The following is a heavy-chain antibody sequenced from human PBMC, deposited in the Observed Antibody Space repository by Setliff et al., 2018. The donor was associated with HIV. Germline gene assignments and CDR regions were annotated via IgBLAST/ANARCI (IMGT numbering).Heavy chain of an antibody. CDR2: INPYTGDT. D-gene: IGHD1-26*01. Sequence: ASVKVSCKASGYGFAGYHMHWVRQAPGEGLEWMGWINPYTGDTHYIQRFQGRVTMTRDTSTSTVYLDLSGLTSDDTAVYYCARNREGALDFWGQGTLVTVPS. CDR3: ARNREGALDF. J-gene: IGHJ4*02. V-gene: IGHV1-2*02. CDR1: GYGFAGYH.